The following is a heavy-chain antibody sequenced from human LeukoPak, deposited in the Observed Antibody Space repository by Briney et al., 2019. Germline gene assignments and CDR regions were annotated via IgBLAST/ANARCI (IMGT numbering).Heavy chain of an antibody. CDR1: GGTFSSYA. D-gene: IGHD5-24*01. CDR2: IISIFGTA. Sequence: SVKVSCKASGGTFSSYAISWVRQAPGQGLEWMGGIISIFGTANYAQKFQGRVTITADESTSTAYMELSSLRSEDTAVYYCARFRGDGYNLDYWGQGTLVTVSS. V-gene: IGHV1-69*13. J-gene: IGHJ4*02. CDR3: ARFRGDGYNLDY.